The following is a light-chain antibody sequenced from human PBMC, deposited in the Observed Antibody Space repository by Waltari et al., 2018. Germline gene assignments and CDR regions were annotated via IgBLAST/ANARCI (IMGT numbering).Light chain of an antibody. CDR2: AAS. J-gene: IGKJ5*01. CDR3: QQLNTYPIT. Sequence: DIQLTQSPSFLSTSVGDKVTIPCRASQGIINYLAWYQQKPGKAPKLLISAASTLQSGVPSRFSGSGSGTEFTLTISSLQPEDFATYYCQQLNTYPITFGQGTRLEIK. CDR1: QGIINY. V-gene: IGKV1-9*01.